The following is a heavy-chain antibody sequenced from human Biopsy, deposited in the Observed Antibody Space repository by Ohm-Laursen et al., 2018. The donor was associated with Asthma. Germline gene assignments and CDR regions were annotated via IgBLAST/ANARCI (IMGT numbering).Heavy chain of an antibody. D-gene: IGHD2-21*02. Sequence: RSLRLSCTASGFTFRGYAMHWVRQAPGRGLEWVAVISYDGGNKYYGDSVKGRFTISRDNSKNTLYLQMNSLRAEDTAVYYCANYEVVTAILPMDVWGQGTTVTVSS. CDR3: ANYEVVTAILPMDV. J-gene: IGHJ6*02. CDR1: GFTFRGYA. V-gene: IGHV3-30*18. CDR2: ISYDGGNK.